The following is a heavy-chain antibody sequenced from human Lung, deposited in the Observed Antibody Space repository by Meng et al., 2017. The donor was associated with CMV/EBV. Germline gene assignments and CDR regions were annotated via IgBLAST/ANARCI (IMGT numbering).Heavy chain of an antibody. J-gene: IGHJ6*02. D-gene: IGHD2-2*01. CDR3: ARDLIVVVPAAPLDYYGMDV. V-gene: IGHV3-11*04. CDR2: ISSSGSTI. CDR1: GFTFSDYY. Sequence: LSLTCAASGFTFSDYYMSWIRQAPGKGLEWVSYISSSGSTIYYADSVKGRFTISRDNAKNSLYLQMNSLRAEDTAVYYCARDLIVVVPAAPLDYYGMDVWXQGTTVXVSS.